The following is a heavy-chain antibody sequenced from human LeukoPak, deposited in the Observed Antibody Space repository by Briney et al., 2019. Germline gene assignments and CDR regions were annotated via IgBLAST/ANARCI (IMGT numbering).Heavy chain of an antibody. CDR1: GFTFSGSA. CDR3: TRTTVTMADCFDP. CDR2: IRTKGKNYAT. D-gene: IGHD4-17*01. Sequence: PGGSLKLSCAASGFTFSGSAMHWVRQASGKGLEWVGRIRTKGKNYATEYAASLKGRFIISRDDLKNTASLQMNSLKIEDTAVYYCTRTTVTMADCFDPWGQGTLVTVSS. V-gene: IGHV3-73*01. J-gene: IGHJ5*02.